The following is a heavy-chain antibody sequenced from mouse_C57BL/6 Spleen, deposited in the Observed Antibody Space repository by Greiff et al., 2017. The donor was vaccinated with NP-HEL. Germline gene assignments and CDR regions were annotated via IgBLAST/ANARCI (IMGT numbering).Heavy chain of an antibody. V-gene: IGHV1-80*01. D-gene: IGHD1-1*01. CDR1: GYAFSSYW. CDR2: IYPGDGDT. J-gene: IGHJ4*01. CDR3: ARGGYGSSYMDY. Sequence: VQLQQSGAELVKPGASVKISCKASGYAFSSYWMNWVKQRPGKGLEWIGQIYPGDGDTNYNGKFKGKATLTADKSSSTAYMQLSSLTSEDSAVYFCARGGYGSSYMDYWGQGTSVTVSS.